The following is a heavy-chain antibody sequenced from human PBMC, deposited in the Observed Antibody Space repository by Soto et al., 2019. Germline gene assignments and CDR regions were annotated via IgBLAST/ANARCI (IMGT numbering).Heavy chain of an antibody. CDR2: INHSGST. Sequence: LSLTCAVYGGSFSGYYWSWIRQPPGKGLEWIGEINHSGSTNYNPSLKSRVTISVDTSKNQFSLKLSPVTAADTAVYYCAKSGSYYYYGMDVWCEGTTVTVSS. D-gene: IGHD1-26*01. J-gene: IGHJ6*04. CDR3: AKSGSYYYYGMDV. CDR1: GGSFSGYY. V-gene: IGHV4-34*01.